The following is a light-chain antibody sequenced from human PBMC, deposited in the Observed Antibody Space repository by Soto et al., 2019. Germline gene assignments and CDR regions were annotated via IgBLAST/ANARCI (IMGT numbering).Light chain of an antibody. J-gene: IGKJ1*01. CDR1: QSISSW. Sequence: DIQMTQSPSTLSASVGDRVTITCRASQSISSWLAWYQQKPGKAPKLLIYKASSLESGVPSRFSSSGSGTEFTLTISSLQHDDFATYYCQQYNSYSRTFGQGTKVDIK. CDR3: QQYNSYSRT. V-gene: IGKV1-5*03. CDR2: KAS.